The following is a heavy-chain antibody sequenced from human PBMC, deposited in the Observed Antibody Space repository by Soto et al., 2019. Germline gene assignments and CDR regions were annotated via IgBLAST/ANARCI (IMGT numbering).Heavy chain of an antibody. Sequence: PSDTLSLTCTGYGGSISGYYWSWIRQPPGKGLEWIGYMYNTGSTVYNPSFKSRVTISVDTSKSQFSLRLNSVTAADTAVYYCARDLWGYCGTDCYPLDVWGQGTTVTVSS. D-gene: IGHD2-21*02. J-gene: IGHJ6*02. CDR3: ARDLWGYCGTDCYPLDV. CDR2: MYNTGST. V-gene: IGHV4-59*01. CDR1: GGSISGYY.